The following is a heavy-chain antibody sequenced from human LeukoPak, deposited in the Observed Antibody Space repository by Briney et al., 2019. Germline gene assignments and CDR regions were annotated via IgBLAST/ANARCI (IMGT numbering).Heavy chain of an antibody. CDR1: GFTFSNYA. D-gene: IGHD3-10*01. CDR2: IRSKAYGGTT. J-gene: IGHJ4*02. CDR3: TRAVGWFGETRDY. V-gene: IGHV3-49*04. Sequence: GGSLRLSCAASGFTFSNYAMRWVRQAPGKGLEWVGFIRSKAYGGTTEYAASVKGRFTISRDDSKSIAYLQMNSLKTEDTAVYYCTRAVGWFGETRDYWGQGTLVTVSS.